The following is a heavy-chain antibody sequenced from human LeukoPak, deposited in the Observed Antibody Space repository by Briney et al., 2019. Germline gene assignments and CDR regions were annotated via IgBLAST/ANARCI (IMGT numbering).Heavy chain of an antibody. D-gene: IGHD5-12*01. CDR3: AKDRYGDYEAPFHYYMDA. Sequence: ASVKVSCKASGYTFSGFYIHWVRQAPGQGLEWMGWINPNSGVTNYAQKLQGRVTITRDTSVDTAYMQLSRLRSDDTAVYYCAKDRYGDYEAPFHYYMDAWGRGTTVTVSS. J-gene: IGHJ6*03. V-gene: IGHV1-2*02. CDR1: GYTFSGFY. CDR2: INPNSGVT.